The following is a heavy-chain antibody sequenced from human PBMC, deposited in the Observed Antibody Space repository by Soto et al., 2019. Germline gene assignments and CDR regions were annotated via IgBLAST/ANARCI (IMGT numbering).Heavy chain of an antibody. CDR3: ARHPPYSSSFARFEY. CDR1: AYSFTSYW. V-gene: IGHV5-51*01. Sequence: GESLKISCTVSAYSFTSYWIVWVRPLPVKGLEWMGIIYPGDSDTKYSPSFQGQVTISADRSITTAYLQWSSLKASDTAMYYCARHPPYSSSFARFEYWGQGTLVTVSS. J-gene: IGHJ4*02. CDR2: IYPGDSDT. D-gene: IGHD6-6*01.